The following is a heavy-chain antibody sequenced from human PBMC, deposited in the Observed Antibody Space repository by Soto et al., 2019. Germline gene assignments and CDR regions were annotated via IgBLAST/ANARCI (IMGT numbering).Heavy chain of an antibody. CDR3: AREAGDDYSDYHDY. J-gene: IGHJ4*02. V-gene: IGHV4-4*07. D-gene: IGHD4-4*01. Sequence: QLRESGPGLVKHSETLSLTCTVSGGSIRSYFWTWIRQPAGEGLEWIGRVYSTGSTTYRPYLKCRVAMAVDTSKNQIHLKLSSVTAADPARYCCAREAGDDYSDYHDYWGQGIQVTVSS. CDR2: VYSTGST. CDR1: GGSIRSYF.